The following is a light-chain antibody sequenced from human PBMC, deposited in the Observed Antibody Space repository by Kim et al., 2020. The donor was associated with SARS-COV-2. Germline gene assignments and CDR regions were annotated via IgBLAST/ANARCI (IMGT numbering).Light chain of an antibody. J-gene: IGKJ4*01. CDR3: QQYSSSPLT. Sequence: SPGERATLSCRTSQSVSSSNLAWYQQQPGQAPRLLIFGASSRATGIPDRFSGSGSGTDFTLTISRLEPEDFALYYCQQYSSSPLTFGGGTKVEIK. CDR1: QSVSSSN. CDR2: GAS. V-gene: IGKV3-20*01.